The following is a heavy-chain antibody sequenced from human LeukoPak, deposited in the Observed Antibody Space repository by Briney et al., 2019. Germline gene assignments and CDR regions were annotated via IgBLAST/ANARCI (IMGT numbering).Heavy chain of an antibody. CDR1: GFTFSSYW. CDR2: IKEDGSEK. J-gene: IGHJ4*02. Sequence: PGGSLSLSCAASGFTFSSYWMSWVRQAPGKGLEWVANIKEDGSEKYYVDSVKGRLTISRDTAKSSLYLQMNSLRAEDTAVYYCARLRAGDYFDYWGQGTLVTVSS. V-gene: IGHV3-7*04. D-gene: IGHD6-19*01. CDR3: ARLRAGDYFDY.